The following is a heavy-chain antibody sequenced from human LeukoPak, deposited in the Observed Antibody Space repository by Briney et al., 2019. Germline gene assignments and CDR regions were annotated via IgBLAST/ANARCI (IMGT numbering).Heavy chain of an antibody. V-gene: IGHV1-2*02. CDR2: INPNSGGT. J-gene: IGHJ4*02. CDR1: GYTFTGYY. CDR3: SRGRADGYSGYDFGDY. D-gene: IGHD5-12*01. Sequence: ASVKVSCNASGYTFTGYYMHWVRQAPGQGLDWMVWINPNSGGTDYAQKFQGRVTMARDTSISTAYMELSSLTSDDTAVYYCSRGRADGYSGYDFGDYWGQGTLVTVSS.